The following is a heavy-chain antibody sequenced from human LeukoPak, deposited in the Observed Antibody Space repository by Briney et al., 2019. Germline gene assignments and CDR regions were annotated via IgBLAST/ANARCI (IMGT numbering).Heavy chain of an antibody. D-gene: IGHD6-13*01. CDR1: GYTFTDYY. CDR3: AREAPYSNSWSDY. CDR2: INPNSGGT. J-gene: IGHJ4*02. V-gene: IGHV1-2*06. Sequence: ASVKVSCKASGYTFTDYYMHWVRQAPGQGLEWMGRINPNSGGTSYAQKFQGRVTVTRDTSINTAYMELSRLRSDDTAVYFCAREAPYSNSWSDYWGQGTLVTVSS.